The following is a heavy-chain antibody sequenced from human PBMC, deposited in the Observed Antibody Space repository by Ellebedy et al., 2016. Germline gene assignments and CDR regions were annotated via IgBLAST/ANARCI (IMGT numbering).Heavy chain of an antibody. D-gene: IGHD5/OR15-5a*01. V-gene: IGHV1-46*01. CDR1: RYTFSRFH. Sequence: ASVKVSCXASRYTFSRFHVYWVRQAPGQGLEWMGVIHPSGGSTSYAQNFQGRVTMTTDTSTSTVYMDLSSLTSADTAMYYCARGGVYSPNWYFDVWGRGTLVTVSS. CDR2: IHPSGGST. J-gene: IGHJ2*01. CDR3: ARGGVYSPNWYFDV.